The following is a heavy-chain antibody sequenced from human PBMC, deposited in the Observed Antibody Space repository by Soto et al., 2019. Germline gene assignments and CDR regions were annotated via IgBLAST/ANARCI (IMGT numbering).Heavy chain of an antibody. D-gene: IGHD3-22*01. CDR3: ATFPLITMIVTNTALAYFDY. CDR2: FDPEDGET. Sequence: ASVKVSCKVSGYTLTELSMHWVRQAPGKGLEWMGGFDPEDGETIYAQKFQGRVTMTEDTSTDTAYMELSSLRSEDTAVYYCATFPLITMIVTNTALAYFDYWGQGTQVTVSS. J-gene: IGHJ4*02. CDR1: GYTLTELS. V-gene: IGHV1-24*01.